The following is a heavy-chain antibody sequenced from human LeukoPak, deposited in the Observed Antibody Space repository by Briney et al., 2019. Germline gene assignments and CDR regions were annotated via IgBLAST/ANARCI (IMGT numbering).Heavy chain of an antibody. CDR3: ARGRIAARPGAFDI. J-gene: IGHJ3*02. CDR2: INHSGST. V-gene: IGHV4-34*01. CDR1: GGSFSGYY. D-gene: IGHD6-6*01. Sequence: SETLSLTCAVYGGSFSGYYWSWIRQPPGKGLEWIGEINHSGSTNYNPSLKSRVTTSVDTSKNQFSLKLSSVTAADTAVYYCARGRIAARPGAFDIWGQGTMVTVSS.